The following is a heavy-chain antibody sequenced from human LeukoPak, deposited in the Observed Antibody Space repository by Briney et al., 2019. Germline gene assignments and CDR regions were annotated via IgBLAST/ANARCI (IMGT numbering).Heavy chain of an antibody. Sequence: GASVTVSCKASGYTFTGYYMHWVRQAPGQGLEWMGWINPNSGGTNYAQKFQGRVTMTSDTSISTAYMELSRLRSDDTAVYYCARVPPSYGSGWYDLYDYWGQGTLVTVSS. CDR2: INPNSGGT. J-gene: IGHJ4*02. CDR1: GYTFTGYY. V-gene: IGHV1-2*02. D-gene: IGHD6-19*01. CDR3: ARVPPSYGSGWYDLYDY.